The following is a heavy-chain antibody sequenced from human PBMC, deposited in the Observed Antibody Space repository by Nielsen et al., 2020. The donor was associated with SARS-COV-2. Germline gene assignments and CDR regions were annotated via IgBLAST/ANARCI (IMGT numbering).Heavy chain of an antibody. J-gene: IGHJ6*02. Sequence: SVKVSCKASGFTFTSSAVQWVRQARGQRLEWIGWIVVGSGNTNYAQKFQERVTITRDMSTSTAYMELSSLRSEDTAVYYCAAGTIAAAALGFYYYYGMDVWGQGTTVTVSS. CDR1: GFTFTSSA. V-gene: IGHV1-58*01. D-gene: IGHD6-13*01. CDR3: AAGTIAAAALGFYYYYGMDV. CDR2: IVVGSGNT.